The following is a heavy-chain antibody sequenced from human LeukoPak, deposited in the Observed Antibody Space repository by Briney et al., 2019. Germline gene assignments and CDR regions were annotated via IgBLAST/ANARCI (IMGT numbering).Heavy chain of an antibody. Sequence: GGSLSLSCAASGFDFSSNWMHWVRHAPGQGLVWVSRIKGDGISTNYADSVKGRFTISRDIAKNTLYLQMNSLRAEDTGVYYCAKDHYWSIDYWGRGTLVTVSS. CDR2: IKGDGIST. J-gene: IGHJ4*02. CDR1: GFDFSSNW. CDR3: AKDHYWSIDY. V-gene: IGHV3-74*01. D-gene: IGHD3-3*01.